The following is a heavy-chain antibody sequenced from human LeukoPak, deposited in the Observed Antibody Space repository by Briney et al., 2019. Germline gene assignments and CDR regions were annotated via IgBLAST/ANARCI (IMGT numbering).Heavy chain of an antibody. Sequence: PSETLSLTCTVSGGSISSSSYSWGWIRQPPGKGLEWIGSSYYSGSTYYNPSLKSRVTISVDTSKNQFSLKLSSVTAADTAVYYCASLSWGGSVDAFDIWGQGTMVTVSS. V-gene: IGHV4-39*01. D-gene: IGHD3-16*01. CDR2: SYYSGST. J-gene: IGHJ3*02. CDR1: GGSISSSSYS. CDR3: ASLSWGGSVDAFDI.